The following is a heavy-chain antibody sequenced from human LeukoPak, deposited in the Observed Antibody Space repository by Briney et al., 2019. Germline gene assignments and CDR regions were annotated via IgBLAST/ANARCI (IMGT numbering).Heavy chain of an antibody. V-gene: IGHV4-34*01. CDR1: GGSFSGYY. CDR2: INHSGST. D-gene: IGHD1-14*01. Sequence: KPSETLSLTCAVYGGSFSGYYWSWIRQPPGKGLEWIGEINHSGSTNYNPSLKSRVTISVDTSKNQFSLKLSSVTAADTAVYYCARARTEKYYYYYYYMDVWGKGTTVTVSS. J-gene: IGHJ6*03. CDR3: ARARTEKYYYYYYYMDV.